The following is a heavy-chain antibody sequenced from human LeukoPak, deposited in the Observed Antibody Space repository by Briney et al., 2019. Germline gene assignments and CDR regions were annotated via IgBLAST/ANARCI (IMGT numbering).Heavy chain of an antibody. J-gene: IGHJ5*02. CDR3: ARVYDFWFSFDP. CDR2: MNPNSGNT. Sequence: EASVKVSCKASGYTFTSYDINWVRQATGQGLEWMGWMNPNSGNTGYAQKFQGRATMTRNTSISTAYMELSSLRSEDTAVYYCARVYDFWFSFDPWGQGTLVTVSS. V-gene: IGHV1-8*01. CDR1: GYTFTSYD. D-gene: IGHD3-3*01.